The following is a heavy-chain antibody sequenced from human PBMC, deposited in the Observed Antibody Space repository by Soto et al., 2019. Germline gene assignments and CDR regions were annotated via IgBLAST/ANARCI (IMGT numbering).Heavy chain of an antibody. J-gene: IGHJ4*02. CDR1: GYSLTSYW. Sequence: PGESLKISCKGSGYSLTSYWISWVRQMPGKGLEWMGRIDPSDSYTNYSPSFQGHVTTSADKSISTAYLQWSSLKASDTAMYYCARQHNWNDDYWGQGTLVTVSS. V-gene: IGHV5-10-1*01. CDR2: IDPSDSYT. CDR3: ARQHNWNDDY. D-gene: IGHD1-1*01.